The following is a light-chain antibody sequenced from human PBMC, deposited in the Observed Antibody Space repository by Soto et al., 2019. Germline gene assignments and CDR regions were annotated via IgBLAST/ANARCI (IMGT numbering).Light chain of an antibody. Sequence: QPVLTQSPSASASLGASAKLTCTLSSGHSSYAIAWHQQQPEKGPRYLMKLNSDGSHSKGDGIPDRFSGSSSGAERYLTISSLQSEDEADYYCQTWGTGIHVFGGGTQLTVL. CDR2: LNSDGSH. CDR3: QTWGTGIHV. J-gene: IGLJ7*01. V-gene: IGLV4-69*01. CDR1: SGHSSYA.